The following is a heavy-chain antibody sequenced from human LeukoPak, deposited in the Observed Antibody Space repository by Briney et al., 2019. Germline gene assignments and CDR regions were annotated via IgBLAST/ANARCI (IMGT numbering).Heavy chain of an antibody. J-gene: IGHJ6*02. CDR1: GGSISSSSYY. CDR2: IYYSGST. CDR3: ARTRRGYSGYDFRYYYYGMDV. Sequence: SETLSLTCSVSGGSISSSSYYWGWIRQPPGKGLEWIGSIYYSGSTYYNPSLKSRVTISVDTSKNQFSLKLSSVTAADTAVYYYARTRRGYSGYDFRYYYYGMDVWGQGTTVTVSS. V-gene: IGHV4-39*01. D-gene: IGHD5-12*01.